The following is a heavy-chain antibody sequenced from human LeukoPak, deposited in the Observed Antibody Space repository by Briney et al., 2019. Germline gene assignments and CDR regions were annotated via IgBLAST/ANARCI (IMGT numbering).Heavy chain of an antibody. Sequence: GGSLRHSCAASGFTFSSYWMNWVRQAPGKGLEWVASINQVGSEKYYVDSVKGRFTISRDNAKNSLYLQINSLRAEDTAVYYCARDGAAAGLYFDYWGQGTLVTVSS. CDR3: ARDGAAAGLYFDY. J-gene: IGHJ4*02. CDR2: INQVGSEK. CDR1: GFTFSSYW. V-gene: IGHV3-7*03. D-gene: IGHD6-13*01.